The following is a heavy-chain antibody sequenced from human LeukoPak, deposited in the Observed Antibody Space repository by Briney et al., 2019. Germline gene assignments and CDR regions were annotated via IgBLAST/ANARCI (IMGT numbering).Heavy chain of an antibody. J-gene: IGHJ4*02. Sequence: SETLSLTCTVSGGSISSSSYYWGWIRQPPGKGLEWIGSIYYSGSTYYNPSLKSRVTISVDTSKNQFSLKLSSVTAADTAVYYCARDRGYSGYKGCFDYWGQGTLVTVSS. CDR1: GGSISSSSYY. CDR2: IYYSGST. D-gene: IGHD5-12*01. V-gene: IGHV4-39*07. CDR3: ARDRGYSGYKGCFDY.